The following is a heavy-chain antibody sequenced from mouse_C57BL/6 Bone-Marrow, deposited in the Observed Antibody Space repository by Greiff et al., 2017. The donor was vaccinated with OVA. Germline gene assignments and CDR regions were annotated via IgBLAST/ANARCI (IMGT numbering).Heavy chain of an antibody. V-gene: IGHV5-6*01. CDR2: ISSGGSYT. Sequence: EVKLVESGGDLVKPGGSLKLSCAASGFTFSSYGMSWVRQTPDKRLEWVATISSGGSYTYYPDSVKGRFTISRDNAKNTLYLQMSSLKSEDTAMYYCASHKTWFAYWGQGTLGTVSA. CDR1: GFTFSSYG. J-gene: IGHJ3*01. CDR3: ASHKTWFAY.